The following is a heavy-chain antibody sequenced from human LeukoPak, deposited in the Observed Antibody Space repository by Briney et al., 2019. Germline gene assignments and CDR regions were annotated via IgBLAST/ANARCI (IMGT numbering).Heavy chain of an antibody. CDR2: IKQDGSEK. D-gene: IGHD3-22*01. Sequence: PGGSLRLSCAASGFTFSSYWMSWVRRAPGKGLEWVANIKQDGSEKYYVDSVKGRFTISRDNAKNSLYLQMNSLRAEDTAVYYCARLFDYYDSSGYYTPRANFDYWGQGTLVTVSS. J-gene: IGHJ4*02. CDR3: ARLFDYYDSSGYYTPRANFDY. V-gene: IGHV3-7*01. CDR1: GFTFSSYW.